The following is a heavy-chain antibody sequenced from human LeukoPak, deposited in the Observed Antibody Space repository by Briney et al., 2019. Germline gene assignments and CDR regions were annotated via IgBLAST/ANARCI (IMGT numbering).Heavy chain of an antibody. CDR1: GFTFGDYA. Sequence: QPGRSLRLSCTASGFTFGDYAMSWVRQAPGKGLEWVAVISYDGSNKYYADSVKGRFTISRDNSKNTLYLQMNSLRAEDTAVYYCAKDLRAPYCSGGSCLVGYWGQGTLVTVSS. D-gene: IGHD2-15*01. CDR3: AKDLRAPYCSGGSCLVGY. J-gene: IGHJ4*02. V-gene: IGHV3-30*04. CDR2: ISYDGSNK.